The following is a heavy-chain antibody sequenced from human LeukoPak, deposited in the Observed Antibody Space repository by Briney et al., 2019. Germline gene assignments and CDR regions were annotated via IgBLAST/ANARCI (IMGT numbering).Heavy chain of an antibody. J-gene: IGHJ4*02. CDR2: INHSGST. D-gene: IGHD3-10*01. CDR3: ARGRWHYYGSGSFLL. Sequence: PSETLFLTCAVYGGSFSGYYCSWIRRPPGKGLEWIGEINHSGSTNYNPSLKSRVTISVDTSKNQSSLKLSAVTAPGTAVYYCARGRWHYYGSGSFLLWGQGTLVTVSS. CDR1: GGSFSGYY. V-gene: IGHV4-34*01.